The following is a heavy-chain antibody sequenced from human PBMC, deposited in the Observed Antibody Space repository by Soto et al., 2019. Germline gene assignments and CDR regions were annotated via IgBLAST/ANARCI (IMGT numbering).Heavy chain of an antibody. V-gene: IGHV1-18*01. Sequence: QVQLVQSGAEVKKPGASVKVSCKASGYTFTSYGISWVREAPGQGLEWMGWISAYNGNTNYAQKLQGRVTMTTDTTTSTAYMELRSLRSDDTAVYYCSIDLIVIAYGSGTNLGGYWGQGTLVTVSS. CDR3: SIDLIVIAYGSGTNLGGY. J-gene: IGHJ4*02. CDR2: ISAYNGNT. CDR1: GYTFTSYG. D-gene: IGHD3-10*01.